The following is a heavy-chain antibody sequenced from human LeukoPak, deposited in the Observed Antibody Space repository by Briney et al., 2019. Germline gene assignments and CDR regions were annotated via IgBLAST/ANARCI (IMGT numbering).Heavy chain of an antibody. D-gene: IGHD6-19*01. CDR3: AGPYSSGAYFDY. Sequence: SQTLSLTCTVSGGSISSGGYYWSWIRQHPGKGLEWIGYIYYSGSTYYNPSLKSRVTISVDTSKNQFSLKLSSVTAADTAVYYCAGPYSSGAYFDYWGQGTLVTVSS. V-gene: IGHV4-31*03. CDR2: IYYSGST. J-gene: IGHJ4*02. CDR1: GGSISSGGYY.